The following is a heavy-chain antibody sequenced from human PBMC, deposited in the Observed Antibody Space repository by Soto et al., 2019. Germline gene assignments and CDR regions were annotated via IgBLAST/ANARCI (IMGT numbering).Heavy chain of an antibody. CDR3: ARHGAEYSGYDNWFDP. CDR2: IYYSGST. D-gene: IGHD5-12*01. CDR1: GGSISSYY. Sequence: PSETLSLTCTVSGGSISSYYWSWIRQPPGKGLEWIGYIYYSGSTNYNPSLKSRVTISVDTSKNQFSLKLSSVTAADTAVYYCARHGAEYSGYDNWFDPWGQGTLVTVSS. J-gene: IGHJ5*02. V-gene: IGHV4-59*08.